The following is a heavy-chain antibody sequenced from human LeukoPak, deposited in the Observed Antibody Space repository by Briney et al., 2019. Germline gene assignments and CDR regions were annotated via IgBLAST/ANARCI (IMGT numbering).Heavy chain of an antibody. Sequence: ASVKVSCKASGYTFTSYGISWVRQAPGQGLEWMGWIGAYNGNTNYAQKLQGRVTMTTDTSTSTAYMELRSLRSDDTAVYYCARRFHYYGSGSYYNALDYWGQGTLVTVSS. V-gene: IGHV1-18*01. D-gene: IGHD3-10*01. J-gene: IGHJ4*02. CDR2: IGAYNGNT. CDR1: GYTFTSYG. CDR3: ARRFHYYGSGSYYNALDY.